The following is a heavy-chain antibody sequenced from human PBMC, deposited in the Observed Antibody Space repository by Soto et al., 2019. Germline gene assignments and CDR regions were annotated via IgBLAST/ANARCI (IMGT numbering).Heavy chain of an antibody. Sequence: YSMSWVRQAPGKGLEWVSLISATGGGTYYADSAKGRFTISRDNSHNTLYLQVHSLTAEDTAVYYCAKDRRAGGNSAFYFDFWGQGAQVTVSS. CDR1: YS. CDR3: AKDRRAGGNSAFYFDF. J-gene: IGHJ4*02. CDR2: ISATGGGT. V-gene: IGHV3-23*01. D-gene: IGHD3-16*01.